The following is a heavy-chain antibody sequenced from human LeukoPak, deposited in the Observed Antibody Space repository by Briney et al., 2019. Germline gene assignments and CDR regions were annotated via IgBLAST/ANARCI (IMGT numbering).Heavy chain of an antibody. Sequence: GASVKVSCKASGGTFSSYAISWVRQAPGQGLEWMGWISAYNGNTNYAQKLQGRVTMTTDTSTSTAYMELRSLRSDDTAVYYCARVLSMYYYDSSGKEVYYFDYWGQGTLVTVSS. V-gene: IGHV1-18*01. J-gene: IGHJ4*02. CDR1: GGTFSSYA. D-gene: IGHD3-22*01. CDR3: ARVLSMYYYDSSGKEVYYFDY. CDR2: ISAYNGNT.